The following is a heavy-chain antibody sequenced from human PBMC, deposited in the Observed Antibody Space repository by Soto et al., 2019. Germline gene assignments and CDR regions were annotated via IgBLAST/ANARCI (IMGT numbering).Heavy chain of an antibody. CDR1: GYTFTSYD. CDR2: MNPNSVNT. Sequence: ASVKVSCKASGYTFTSYDINWVRQATGQGLEWMGWMNPNSVNTGDAQKFQGRVTMTRNTSISTAHMELISLRSEDTAVYYCSCGYPRHFDYWGQGTLVTVS. CDR3: SCGYPRHFDY. J-gene: IGHJ4*02. D-gene: IGHD3-22*01. V-gene: IGHV1-8*01.